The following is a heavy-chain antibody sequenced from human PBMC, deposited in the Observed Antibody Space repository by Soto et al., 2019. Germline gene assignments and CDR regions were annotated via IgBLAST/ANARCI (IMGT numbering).Heavy chain of an antibody. D-gene: IGHD6-19*01. V-gene: IGHV4-59*02. J-gene: IGHJ3*02. CDR2: IYYSGSS. CDR3: ARGKMAGDAFDI. Sequence: SETLSLTCTVSGASVSSYYWSWIRQPPGKGLEWIGYIYYSGSSNYNPSLKSRLTISVDTSKNQFSLKLGSVTAADTAVYYCARGKMAGDAFDIWGQGTMVTVSS. CDR1: GASVSSYY.